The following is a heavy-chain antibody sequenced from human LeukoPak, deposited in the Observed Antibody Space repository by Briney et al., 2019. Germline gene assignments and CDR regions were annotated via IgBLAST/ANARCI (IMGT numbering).Heavy chain of an antibody. D-gene: IGHD2-2*01. Sequence: SETLSLTCAVYGGSFSGYYWSWIRQSPEKGLEWIGEINHSGSTNYNPSLKSRVTISVDTSKNQFSLKLSSVTAADTAVYYCARHRKGYCSSTSCYYYYYMDVWGKGTTVTISS. CDR2: INHSGST. CDR1: GGSFSGYY. V-gene: IGHV4-34*01. J-gene: IGHJ6*03. CDR3: ARHRKGYCSSTSCYYYYYMDV.